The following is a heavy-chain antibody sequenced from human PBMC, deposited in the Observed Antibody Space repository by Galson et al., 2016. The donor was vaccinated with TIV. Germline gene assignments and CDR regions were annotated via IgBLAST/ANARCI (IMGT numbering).Heavy chain of an antibody. J-gene: IGHJ2*01. V-gene: IGHV3-21*01. D-gene: IGHD5-18*01. CDR2: VSSRDGSI. CDR3: VYRGYDYGWWYFDL. CDR1: GFTFSIYS. Sequence: SLRLSCAASGFTFSIYSMNWVRQAPGKGLEWVSSVSSRDGSIYHEDSVKGRFTISRDTAKNSLYLQMNSLRDVDTAMYYCVYRGYDYGWWYFDLWGRGTLVTVSS.